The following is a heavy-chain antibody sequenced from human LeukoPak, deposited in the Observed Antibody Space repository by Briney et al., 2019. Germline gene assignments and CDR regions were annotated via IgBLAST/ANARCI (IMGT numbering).Heavy chain of an antibody. CDR2: ISESGSGT. V-gene: IGHV3-23*01. Sequence: GGSLRLSCEASGFTFNTCAMSWDRQAPGRGMEWVSAISESGSGTYYADSVKGRFTISRDNSKNTLSLQMNSLRVDDTALYYCAKGVFGVNRAFDYWGQGTLVTVSS. CDR1: GFTFNTCA. CDR3: AKGVFGVNRAFDY. D-gene: IGHD3-3*01. J-gene: IGHJ4*02.